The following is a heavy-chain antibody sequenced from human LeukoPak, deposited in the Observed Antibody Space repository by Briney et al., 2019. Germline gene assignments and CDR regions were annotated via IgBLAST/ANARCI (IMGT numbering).Heavy chain of an antibody. Sequence: GGSLRLSCAASGLTFSSYWMTWVRQAPGKGLEWVATIKYDGSETYYVDSVRGRFSISRDNAKSSLYLQMNSLRAEDTAVYYCARDSTLSNYWGQGTLVTVSS. CDR2: IKYDGSET. V-gene: IGHV3-7*04. CDR1: GLTFSSYW. J-gene: IGHJ4*02. D-gene: IGHD3-16*01. CDR3: ARDSTLSNY.